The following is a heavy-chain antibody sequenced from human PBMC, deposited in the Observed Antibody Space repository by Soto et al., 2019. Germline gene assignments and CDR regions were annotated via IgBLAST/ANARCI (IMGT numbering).Heavy chain of an antibody. V-gene: IGHV4-4*07. Sequence: SETLSLTCTVSGGSISSYYWSWIRQPAGKGLEWIGRIYTSGSTNYNPSLKSRVTMSVDTSKNQFSLKLSSVTAADTAVYYCARDELDCSSTSCYPNWFDPWGQGTLVTVSS. CDR2: IYTSGST. D-gene: IGHD2-2*01. J-gene: IGHJ5*02. CDR1: GGSISSYY. CDR3: ARDELDCSSTSCYPNWFDP.